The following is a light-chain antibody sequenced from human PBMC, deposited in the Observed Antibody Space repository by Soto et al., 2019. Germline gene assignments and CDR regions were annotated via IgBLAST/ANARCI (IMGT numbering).Light chain of an antibody. CDR2: KAS. CDR3: QQYRGYWT. J-gene: IGKJ1*01. Sequence: DIQMTQSPSTLSGSVGDRVTITCRASQTISSWLAWYQQKPGKAPKLLIYKASTLKSGVPSRFSGSGSGTEFTLTISSLQPDDFATYYCQQYRGYWTFGQGTKVDIK. CDR1: QTISSW. V-gene: IGKV1-5*03.